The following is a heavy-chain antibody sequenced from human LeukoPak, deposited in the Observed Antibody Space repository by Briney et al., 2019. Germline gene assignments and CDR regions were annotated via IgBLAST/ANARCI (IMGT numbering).Heavy chain of an antibody. V-gene: IGHV4-30-2*01. CDR2: IYHSGST. CDR3: ARRGDGYNYDAFDI. Sequence: PSQTLSLTCAVSGGSISSGGYSWSWIRQPPGKGLEWIGYIYHSGSTYYNPSLKSRVTISVDRSKNQFSLKLSSVTAADTAVYYCARRGDGYNYDAFDIWGQGTMVTVSS. J-gene: IGHJ3*02. D-gene: IGHD5-24*01. CDR1: GGSISSGGYS.